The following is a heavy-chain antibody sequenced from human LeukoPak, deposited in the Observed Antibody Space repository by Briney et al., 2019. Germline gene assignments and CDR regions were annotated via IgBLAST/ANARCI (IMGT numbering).Heavy chain of an antibody. CDR1: GGSISNYY. CDR2: IYYSGST. J-gene: IGHJ3*02. CDR3: ARDQGGANDAFDI. V-gene: IGHV4-59*01. Sequence: SETLSLTCTVSGGSISNYYWSWIRQPPGKGLEWIGYIYYSGSTNYNPSLKSRVTISVDTSKNQFSLKLSSVTAADTAVYYCARDQGGANDAFDIWGQGTMVTVSS. D-gene: IGHD1-26*01.